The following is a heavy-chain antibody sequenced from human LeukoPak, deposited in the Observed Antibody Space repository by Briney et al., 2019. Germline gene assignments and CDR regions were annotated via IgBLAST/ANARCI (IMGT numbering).Heavy chain of an antibody. CDR1: GYTFTGYY. CDR3: ARDPDDILTGYYLDGYYYYMDV. Sequence: ASVKVSCKASGYTFTGYYMHWVRQAPGQGLEWMGRINPNSVGTNYAQKFQGRVSMTRDTSISTAYMELSRLRSDDTAVYYCARDPDDILTGYYLDGYYYYMDVWGKGTTVTVSS. D-gene: IGHD3-9*01. J-gene: IGHJ6*03. V-gene: IGHV1-2*06. CDR2: INPNSVGT.